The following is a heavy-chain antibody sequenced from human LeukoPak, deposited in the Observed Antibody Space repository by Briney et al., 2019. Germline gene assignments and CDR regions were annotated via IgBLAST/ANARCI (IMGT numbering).Heavy chain of an antibody. V-gene: IGHV3-30*18. CDR1: GFTFSSYG. J-gene: IGHJ6*02. CDR2: ISYDGSNK. CDR3: AKDSRGTAVAGRGSYYYYYGMDV. Sequence: GGSLRLSCAASGFTFSSYGMHWVRQAPGKGLEWVAVISYDGSNKYYADSVKGRFTISRDNSKNTLYLQMNSLRAEDTAVYYCAKDSRGTAVAGRGSYYYYYGMDVWGQGTTVTVSS. D-gene: IGHD6-19*01.